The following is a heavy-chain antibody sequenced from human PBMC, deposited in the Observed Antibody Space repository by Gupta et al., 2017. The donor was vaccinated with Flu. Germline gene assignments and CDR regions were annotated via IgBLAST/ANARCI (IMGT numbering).Heavy chain of an antibody. CDR3: ATHDAVPTTASFHL. J-gene: IGHJ3*01. CDR2: IDKTGSTI. V-gene: IGHV3-11*01. D-gene: IGHD1-1*01. Sequence: QAPGQGLEWLSYIDKTGSTIHYADSVKGRFTISRDNAKNSLYLQMNSLRVGDTAVYYCATHDAVPTTASFHLWGQGTMVSVSS.